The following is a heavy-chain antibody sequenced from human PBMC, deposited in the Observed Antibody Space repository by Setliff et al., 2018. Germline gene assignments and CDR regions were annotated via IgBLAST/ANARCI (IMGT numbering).Heavy chain of an antibody. CDR1: GDSMSNYY. Sequence: SETLSLTCTVSGDSMSNYYWNWIRQPPGKGLEWIGYMYYSGNTNYNPSLKSRVTISIDPSKRQFSLKLRSLTAADTAIYYCTRVIDAFYNYPDVWGKGNPGHRLL. CDR3: TRVIDAFYNYPDV. D-gene: IGHD2-21*01. CDR2: MYYSGNT. J-gene: IGHJ6*04. V-gene: IGHV4-59*01.